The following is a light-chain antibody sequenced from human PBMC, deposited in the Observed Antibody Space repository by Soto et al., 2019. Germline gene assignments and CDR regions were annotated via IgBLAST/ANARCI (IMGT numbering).Light chain of an antibody. CDR3: CSRASSITYV. CDR2: EVS. V-gene: IGLV2-14*01. Sequence: QSALTQPASVSGSPGQSITVSCTGTSSDIGGYNYVSWYQQHPGEAPRLMIYEVSNRPSGVSNRFSGSKSGNTASLTISGLQADDEADYYCCSRASSITYVFGSGTKVTVL. CDR1: SSDIGGYNY. J-gene: IGLJ1*01.